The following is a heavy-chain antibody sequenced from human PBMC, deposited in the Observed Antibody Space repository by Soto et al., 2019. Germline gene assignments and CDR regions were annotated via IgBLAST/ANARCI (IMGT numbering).Heavy chain of an antibody. V-gene: IGHV1-18*01. J-gene: IGHJ3*02. CDR3: ASGGVVVINDARTHAFDI. CDR2: ISAYNGNT. D-gene: IGHD3-22*01. CDR1: GYTFTSYG. Sequence: GASVKVSCKASGYTFTSYGISWVRQAPGQGLEWMGWISAYNGNTNFAQKLQGRVTMTTDTSTSTAHMELRSLRSDDTAVYYCASGGVVVINDARTHAFDIWGQGTMVTVSS.